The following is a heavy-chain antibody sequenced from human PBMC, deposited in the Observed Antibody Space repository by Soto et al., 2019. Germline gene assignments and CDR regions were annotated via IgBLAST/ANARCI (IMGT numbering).Heavy chain of an antibody. V-gene: IGHV3-74*01. D-gene: IGHD3-16*02. CDR3: ARKGLKLSYFDY. CDR2: INSDGSST. Sequence: GGSLRLSCAASGFTFSSYGMHWVRQAPGKGLVWVSRINSDGSSTSYADSVKGRFTISRDNAKNTLYLQMNSLRAEDTAVYYCARKGLKLSYFDYWGQGTLVTVSS. CDR1: GFTFSSYG. J-gene: IGHJ4*02.